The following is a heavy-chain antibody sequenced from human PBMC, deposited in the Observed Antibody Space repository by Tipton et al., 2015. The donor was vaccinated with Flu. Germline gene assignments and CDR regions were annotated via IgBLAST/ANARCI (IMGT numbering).Heavy chain of an antibody. CDR1: GYTFNTYG. J-gene: IGHJ6*02. V-gene: IGHV1-18*04. CDR3: ARDSTVFYGMDV. Sequence: QLVQSGGELKKPGASVKVSCKASGYTFNTYGVTWVRQAPGQGLEWMGWISPYNGNTNYAQKLQGRVTMTTDTSTSTAYMELRSLRSDDTAVYYCARDSTVFYGMDVWGQGTTVTVSS. D-gene: IGHD4-17*01. CDR2: ISPYNGNT.